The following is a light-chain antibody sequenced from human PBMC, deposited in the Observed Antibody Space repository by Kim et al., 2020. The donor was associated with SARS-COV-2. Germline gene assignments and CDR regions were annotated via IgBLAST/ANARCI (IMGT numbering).Light chain of an antibody. CDR1: LGVSRY. CDR3: QQYYSDPPT. V-gene: IGKV1-8*01. CDR2: AAS. Sequence: AIWITQSPSSLSASTGDRVTITCRASLGVSRYLAGHQQKPGKPPKLLIYAASTLQSGVPSRFNGSGSGTDFTLTINCLQSEDFATYYCQQYYSDPPTFGQGTKVDIK. J-gene: IGKJ1*01.